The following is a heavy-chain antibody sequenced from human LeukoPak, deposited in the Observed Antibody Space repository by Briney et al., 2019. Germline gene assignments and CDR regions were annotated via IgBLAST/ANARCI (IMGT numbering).Heavy chain of an antibody. Sequence: GGSLRLSCVALAFSFETYWMSWVRQAPGKGPEWVANINEDGSEKHYVGSVRGRFTISRDNADNSLHLQMNSLRPEDMAVYYCARGETMDVWGKGTTVTVSS. CDR1: AFSFETYW. D-gene: IGHD5-24*01. J-gene: IGHJ6*03. CDR3: ARGETMDV. CDR2: INEDGSEK. V-gene: IGHV3-7*01.